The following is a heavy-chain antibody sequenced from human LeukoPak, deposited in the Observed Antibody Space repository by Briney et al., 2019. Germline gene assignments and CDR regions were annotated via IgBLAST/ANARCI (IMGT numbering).Heavy chain of an antibody. V-gene: IGHV1-69*13. Sequence: SVKVSCKASGGTFSSYAISWVRQAPGQGLEWMGGIIPIFGTANYAQKFQGRVTITADESTSTAYMELSSLRSEDAAVYYCASGDLGYCSSTSCPTRGNAFDAWGQGTMVTVSS. CDR1: GGTFSSYA. J-gene: IGHJ3*01. CDR3: ASGDLGYCSSTSCPTRGNAFDA. D-gene: IGHD2-2*01. CDR2: IIPIFGTA.